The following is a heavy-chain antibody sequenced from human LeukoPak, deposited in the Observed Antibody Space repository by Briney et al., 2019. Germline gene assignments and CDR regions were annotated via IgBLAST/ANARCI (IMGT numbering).Heavy chain of an antibody. CDR1: GGSISSSTYY. Sequence: SETLSLTCTVSGGSISSSTYYWSWIRQPPGKGLEWIGEINHSGSTNYNPSLKSRVTISVDTSKNQFSLKLSSVTAADTAVYYCARASHGWYFDLWGRGTLVTVSS. CDR3: ARASHGWYFDL. V-gene: IGHV4-39*07. J-gene: IGHJ2*01. D-gene: IGHD6-6*01. CDR2: INHSGST.